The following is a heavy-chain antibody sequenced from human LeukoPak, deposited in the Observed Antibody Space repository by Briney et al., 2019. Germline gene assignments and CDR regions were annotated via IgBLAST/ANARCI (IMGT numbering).Heavy chain of an antibody. CDR1: GFTFSSYS. CDR2: ISSSISYI. J-gene: IGHJ4*02. Sequence: GGSLRLSCAASGFTFSSYSMNWVRQAPGNGLEWVSSISSSISYIYYADSVTGRFTISRDNAKNSLYLQMNSLRAEDTAVYYCARDSNGDHDYWGQGTLVTVSS. V-gene: IGHV3-21*01. D-gene: IGHD4-17*01. CDR3: ARDSNGDHDY.